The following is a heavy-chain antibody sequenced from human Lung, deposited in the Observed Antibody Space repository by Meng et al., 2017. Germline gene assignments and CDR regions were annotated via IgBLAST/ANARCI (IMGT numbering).Heavy chain of an antibody. CDR3: ARGDLGMSGYYYTVH. D-gene: IGHD3-22*01. V-gene: IGHV7-4-1*02. J-gene: IGHJ4*02. Sequence: QVQLVQAGAEWKKPGAAGKKSCKASGYTFTTSAMNWVRQAPGQGLEWMGWINTDTRNPTYAQGFTGRFVFSLDTSVSTAYLQISSLMAEDTAIYYCARGDLGMSGYYYTVHWGQGTLVTVSS. CDR2: INTDTRNP. CDR1: GYTFTTSA.